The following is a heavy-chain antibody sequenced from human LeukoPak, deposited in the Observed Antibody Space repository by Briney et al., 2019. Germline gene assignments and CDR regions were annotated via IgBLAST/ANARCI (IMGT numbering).Heavy chain of an antibody. V-gene: IGHV4-34*01. CDR2: INHSGST. Sequence: SETLSLTCAVYGGSFSGYYWSRIRQPPGKGLEWIGEINHSGSTNYNPSLKSRVTISVDTSKNQFSLKLSSVTAADTAVYYCARESVSYSSSWYFDYWGQGTLVTVSS. J-gene: IGHJ4*02. D-gene: IGHD6-13*01. CDR1: GGSFSGYY. CDR3: ARESVSYSSSWYFDY.